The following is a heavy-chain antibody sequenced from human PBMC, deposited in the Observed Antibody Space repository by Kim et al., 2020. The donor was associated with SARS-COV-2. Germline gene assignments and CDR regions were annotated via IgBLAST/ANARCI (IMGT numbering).Heavy chain of an antibody. Sequence: GGSLRLSCAASGFTFGDYAMHWVRQAPGKGLEWVSGISWNSGTIGYADSVKGRFTISRDNAKNSLYLQMNSLRPEDTALYYCAKDPPDYYDSSGYPYYFDYWGQGTLVTVSS. CDR3: AKDPPDYYDSSGYPYYFDY. V-gene: IGHV3-9*01. CDR2: ISWNSGTI. CDR1: GFTFGDYA. J-gene: IGHJ4*02. D-gene: IGHD3-22*01.